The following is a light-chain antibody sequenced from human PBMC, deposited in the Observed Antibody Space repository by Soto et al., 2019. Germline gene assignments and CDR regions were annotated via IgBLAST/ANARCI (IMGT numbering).Light chain of an antibody. CDR1: SSNIGINF. V-gene: IGLV1-47*02. J-gene: IGLJ1*01. CDR3: AVWDDSLSGYV. CDR2: SNN. Sequence: QSVLSQPPSASGTPGQRVTISCSGSSSNIGINFVYWYQQLPGAAPKLLIYSNNQRLSVVPDRFTGSRSGTSASLAIRGLQSEDEADYYCAVWDDSLSGYVFGGGTKVTVL.